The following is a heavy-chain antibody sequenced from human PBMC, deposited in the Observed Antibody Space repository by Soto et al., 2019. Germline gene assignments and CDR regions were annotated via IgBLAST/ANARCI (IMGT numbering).Heavy chain of an antibody. CDR2: IPFDGTNR. V-gene: IGHV3-30*03. CDR1: GFSFSNTG. CDR3: ARDVSPHMNPSWFDP. J-gene: IGHJ5*02. Sequence: PGGSLRLSCVASGFSFSNTGMHWVRQAPGKGLEWVAVIPFDGTNRNYAESVKGRFTVSRDNLKNSLFLQINSLTPEDTAVYYCARDVSPHMNPSWFDPWGQGTLVTVSS.